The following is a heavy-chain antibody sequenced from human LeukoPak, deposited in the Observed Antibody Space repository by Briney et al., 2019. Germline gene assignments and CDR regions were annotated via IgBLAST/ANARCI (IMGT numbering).Heavy chain of an antibody. D-gene: IGHD3-9*01. Sequence: GGSLRLSCAASGFTFSSYSMNWVRQAPGKGLEWVSSTSSSSSYIYYADSVKGRFTISRDNAKNSLYLQMNSLRAEDTAVYYCARDPLSGVGWFDPWGQGTLVTVSS. J-gene: IGHJ5*02. CDR3: ARDPLSGVGWFDP. CDR2: TSSSSSYI. CDR1: GFTFSSYS. V-gene: IGHV3-21*01.